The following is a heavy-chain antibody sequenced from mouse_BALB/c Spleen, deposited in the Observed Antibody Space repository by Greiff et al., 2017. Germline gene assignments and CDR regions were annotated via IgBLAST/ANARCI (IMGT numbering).Heavy chain of an antibody. V-gene: IGHV1-7*01. CDR3: ARGGGYYADYYAMDY. J-gene: IGHJ4*01. CDR1: GYTFTSYW. D-gene: IGHD2-3*01. Sequence: QVQLKESGAELAKPGASVKMSCKASGYTFTSYWMHWVKQRPGQGLEWIGYINPSTGYTEYNQKFKDKATLTADKSSSTAYMQLSSLTSEDSAVYYCARGGGYYADYYAMDYWGQGTSVTVSS. CDR2: INPSTGYT.